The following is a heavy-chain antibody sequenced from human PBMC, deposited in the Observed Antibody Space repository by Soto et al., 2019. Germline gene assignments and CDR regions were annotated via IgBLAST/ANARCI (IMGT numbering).Heavy chain of an antibody. CDR2: IYDSGST. J-gene: IGHJ4*02. V-gene: IGHV4-59*11. CDR1: GDSLKNHY. D-gene: IGHD2-8*02. CDR3: ARSSMGPVEYFDF. Sequence: SETLSLTCSVSGDSLKNHYWAWIRHSPGKGLEWIGNIYDSGSTNYSPALKSRVSMSVDTSKNLFSLKMNSVTAADTAVYYCARSSMGPVEYFDFWGQGTVVTVSS.